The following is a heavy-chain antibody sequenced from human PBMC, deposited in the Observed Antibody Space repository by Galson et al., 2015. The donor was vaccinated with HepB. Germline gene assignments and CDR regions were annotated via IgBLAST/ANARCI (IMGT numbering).Heavy chain of an antibody. CDR2: IYYSGST. J-gene: IGHJ5*02. D-gene: IGHD1-14*01. CDR3: AKSNHHLDP. Sequence: ETLSLTCTVSGGSISSSSYYWGWIRQPPGKGLEWIGSIYYSGSTYYNPSLKSRVTISVDTSKNQFSLKLSSVTAADTAVYYCAKSNHHLDPWGQGTLVTVSS. CDR1: GGSISSSSYY. V-gene: IGHV4-39*01.